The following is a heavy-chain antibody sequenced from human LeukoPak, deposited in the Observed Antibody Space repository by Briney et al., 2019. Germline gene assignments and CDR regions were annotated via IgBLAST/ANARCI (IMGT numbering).Heavy chain of an antibody. Sequence: GESLKISCQGSGYTFSSYWVAWVRQMPGKGLEWMGIIYPGDSDTRYSPSFQGQVTISADKSISTAYLQWSSLKASDTAMYYCARDLGGAGYYDYWGQGTLVTVSS. V-gene: IGHV5-51*01. CDR2: IYPGDSDT. CDR1: GYTFSSYW. J-gene: IGHJ4*02. D-gene: IGHD3-9*01. CDR3: ARDLGGAGYYDY.